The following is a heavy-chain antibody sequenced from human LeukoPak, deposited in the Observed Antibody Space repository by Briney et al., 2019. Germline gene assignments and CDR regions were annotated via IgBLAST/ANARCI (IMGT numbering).Heavy chain of an antibody. CDR2: INHSGST. J-gene: IGHJ5*02. D-gene: IGHD6-13*01. Sequence: PSETPSLTCAVYGGSFSGYYWSWLRQPPGKGLEWIGEINHSGSTNYNPSLKSRVTISVDTSKNQFSLKLSSVTAADTAVYYCARVAAAGNWFDPWGQGTLVTVSS. CDR1: GGSFSGYY. V-gene: IGHV4-34*01. CDR3: ARVAAAGNWFDP.